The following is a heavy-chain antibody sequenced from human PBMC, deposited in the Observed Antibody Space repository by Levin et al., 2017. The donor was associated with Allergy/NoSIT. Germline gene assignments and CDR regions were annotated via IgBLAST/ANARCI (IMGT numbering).Heavy chain of an antibody. D-gene: IGHD6-19*01. J-gene: IGHJ4*02. CDR3: AFGSGLYSPDY. CDR1: GFTFSNSL. CDR2: IVVGSGKP. Sequence: SVKVSCKASGFTFSNSLVQWVRQARGQRLEWFGWIVVGSGKPKYAQRFQERVTITRDMSTSTAYMELKSLTSEDTAVFYFAFGSGLYSPDYWGQGTLVTVSS. V-gene: IGHV1-58*01.